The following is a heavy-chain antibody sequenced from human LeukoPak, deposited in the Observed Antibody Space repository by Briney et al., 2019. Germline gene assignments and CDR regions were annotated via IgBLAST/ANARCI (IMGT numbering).Heavy chain of an antibody. CDR3: ARVGDHYHWNFDL. V-gene: IGHV3-53*01. CDR2: LYSGGDT. Sequence: GGSLRLSCAASGFSVGTKYMNWVRQAPGKGLEWNSILYSGGDTYYADSVEGRFTISRDNSRNTLSLQMNSLRVEDTAVYYCARVGDHYHWNFDLWGRGTLVTVSS. J-gene: IGHJ2*01. D-gene: IGHD3-10*01. CDR1: GFSVGTKY.